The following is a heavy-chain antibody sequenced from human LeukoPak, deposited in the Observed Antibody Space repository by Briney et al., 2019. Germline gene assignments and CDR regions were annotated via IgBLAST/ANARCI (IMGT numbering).Heavy chain of an antibody. Sequence: GGSLRLSCAASGFTFSSYDIHWVRQAPGKGLEWVAVISYDGSNKFYADSVKGRFTISRDNSKNTLSLQMNSLRAEDTAVYYCANLPSYWGPGTLVTVSS. V-gene: IGHV3-30*18. CDR3: ANLPSY. CDR2: ISYDGSNK. D-gene: IGHD2-2*01. J-gene: IGHJ4*02. CDR1: GFTFSSYD.